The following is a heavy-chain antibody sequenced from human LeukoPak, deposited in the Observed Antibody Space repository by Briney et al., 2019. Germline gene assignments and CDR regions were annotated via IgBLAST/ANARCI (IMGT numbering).Heavy chain of an antibody. CDR3: AGITMIRGDFYFGMDV. CDR2: IFHSGNT. J-gene: IGHJ6*04. CDR1: GGSISSDNW. D-gene: IGHD3-10*01. V-gene: IGHV4-4*02. Sequence: SGTLSLTCAVSGGSISSDNWWCWVRQPPGKGLEWIGEIFHSGNTHYNPSLKSRVTISVDKSKNQFFLKLSSVTAADSAVYYCAGITMIRGDFYFGMDVWGKGTTVTVSS.